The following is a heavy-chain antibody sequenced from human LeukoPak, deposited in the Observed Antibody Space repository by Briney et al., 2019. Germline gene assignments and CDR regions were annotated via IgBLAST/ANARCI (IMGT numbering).Heavy chain of an antibody. V-gene: IGHV4-59*01. CDR2: IYYSGST. CDR3: ARDSDYYGSGSYYTL. CDR1: GGSISSYY. Sequence: PSETLSLTCSVSGGSISSYYWSWIRQPPGKGLEWIGYIYYSGSTNYNPSLKSRVTTSVDTSKNQFSLKLSSVTGADTAVYYCARDSDYYGSGSYYTLWGQGTRVTVSS. D-gene: IGHD3-10*01. J-gene: IGHJ4*02.